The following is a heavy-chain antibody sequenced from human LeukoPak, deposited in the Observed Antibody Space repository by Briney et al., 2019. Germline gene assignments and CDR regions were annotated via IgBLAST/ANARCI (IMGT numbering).Heavy chain of an antibody. D-gene: IGHD3-10*01. CDR2: VSDSGNT. Sequence: PSETLSLTCTVSGGSISSYYWSWIRQPPGKGLEWIGFVSDSGNTNYNPSLKSRVTISVDTSKNQFSLKLSSVTAADTAVYYCARLSDGSGSYYNYWGQGTLVTVSS. V-gene: IGHV4-59*12. J-gene: IGHJ4*02. CDR1: GGSISSYY. CDR3: ARLSDGSGSYYNY.